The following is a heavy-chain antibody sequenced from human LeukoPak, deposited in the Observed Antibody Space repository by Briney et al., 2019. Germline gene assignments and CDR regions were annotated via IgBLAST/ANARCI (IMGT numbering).Heavy chain of an antibody. CDR2: TSAYNGNT. V-gene: IGHV1-18*01. CDR3: ARDYYDSSGYYRQTPFDY. Sequence: ASVKVSCKASGYSFTSDGIGWVRQAPGQGLEWMGWTSAYNGNTDYAQKLQGRGTMTTDTSTSTAYMELRSLRSDDTAVYYCARDYYDSSGYYRQTPFDYWGQGTLVTVSS. J-gene: IGHJ4*02. D-gene: IGHD3-22*01. CDR1: GYSFTSDG.